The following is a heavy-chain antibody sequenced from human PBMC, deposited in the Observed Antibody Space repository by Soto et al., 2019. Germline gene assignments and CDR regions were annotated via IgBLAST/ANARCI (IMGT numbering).Heavy chain of an antibody. CDR2: ISSTTNYI. D-gene: IGHD3-22*01. CDR3: AKTARGTMIVVVITTKYYFDY. V-gene: IGHV3-21*04. CDR1: GFIFTRYS. J-gene: IGHJ4*02. Sequence: GGSLRLSCAASGFIFTRYSMNWVRQAPGKGLEWVSSISSTTNYIYYGDSMKGRFTISRDNAKNSLYLEMNSLRAEDTAVYYCAKTARGTMIVVVITTKYYFDYWGQGTLVTVSS.